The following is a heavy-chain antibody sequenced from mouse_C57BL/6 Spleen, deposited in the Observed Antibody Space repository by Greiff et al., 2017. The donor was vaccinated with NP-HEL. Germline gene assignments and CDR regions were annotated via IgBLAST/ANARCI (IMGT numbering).Heavy chain of an antibody. J-gene: IGHJ4*01. CDR3: ARGDYSNYYAMDY. CDR2: ISSGGSYT. CDR1: GFTFSSYG. V-gene: IGHV5-6*01. D-gene: IGHD2-5*01. Sequence: EVQLVESGGDLVKPGGSLKLSCAASGFTFSSYGMSWVRQTPDKRLEWVATISSGGSYTYYPDSVKGRFTISRDNAKNTLYLQMSSLKSEDTAMYYCARGDYSNYYAMDYWGQGTSVTVSS.